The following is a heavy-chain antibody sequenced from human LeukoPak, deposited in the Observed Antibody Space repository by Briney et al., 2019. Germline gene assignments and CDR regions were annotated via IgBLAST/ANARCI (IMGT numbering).Heavy chain of an antibody. CDR1: GYTFTRYD. CDR2: ISADNGNT. D-gene: IGHD3-9*01. Sequence: ASVKVSCKASGYTFTRYDIVWVRQAPGQGLEWMGWISADNGNTYYAQKLQGRVTMTTDTSTSTAYMELRSLRSDDTAVYYCARILPIRYFDWSIDYWGQGTLVTVSS. CDR3: ARILPIRYFDWSIDY. J-gene: IGHJ4*02. V-gene: IGHV1-18*01.